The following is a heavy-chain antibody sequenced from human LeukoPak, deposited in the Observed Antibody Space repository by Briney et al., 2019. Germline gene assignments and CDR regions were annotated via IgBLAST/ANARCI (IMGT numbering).Heavy chain of an antibody. CDR3: ARASSMVRGVIGGFLRY. J-gene: IGHJ4*02. V-gene: IGHV4-38-2*01. Sequence: PSETLSLTCALSGYSISSGYYWGWIRQPPGKGLEWIGRIYHIGSTYYNPSLKSRVTISVDTSKNQFSLKLSYVTAADTAVYYCARASSMVRGVIGGFLRYWGQGTLVTVSS. CDR2: IYHIGST. CDR1: GYSISSGYY. D-gene: IGHD3-10*01.